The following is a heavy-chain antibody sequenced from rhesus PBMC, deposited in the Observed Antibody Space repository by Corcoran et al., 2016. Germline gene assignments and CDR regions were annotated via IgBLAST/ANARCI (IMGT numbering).Heavy chain of an antibody. Sequence: QLQLQESGPGLVKPSETLSVTCAVSGGSISSSYWSWIRQAPGKGLEWIGYIYGSGSRTNYNPSLKRRVTLSIDTSKNQLSLKLSSVTVADTAVYYCASGKYSNYEGGGFDVWGPGVLVTVSS. D-gene: IGHD4-23*01. CDR1: GGSISSSY. CDR3: ASGKYSNYEGGGFDV. V-gene: IGHV4-169*02. CDR2: IYGSGSRT. J-gene: IGHJ5-1*01.